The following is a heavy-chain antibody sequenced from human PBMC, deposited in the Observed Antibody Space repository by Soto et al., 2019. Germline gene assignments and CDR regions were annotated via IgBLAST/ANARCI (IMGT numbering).Heavy chain of an antibody. D-gene: IGHD6-6*01. J-gene: IGHJ6*02. CDR1: GYSFTSYW. Sequence: GESLKISCKGSGYSFTSYWISWVRQTPGKGLEWMGRIDPSDSYTNYSPSFQGHVTISADKSISTAYLQWSSLKASDTAMYYCARTGSPDYYYYYGMDVWGQGTTVTVSS. CDR3: ARTGSPDYYYYYGMDV. V-gene: IGHV5-10-1*01. CDR2: IDPSDSYT.